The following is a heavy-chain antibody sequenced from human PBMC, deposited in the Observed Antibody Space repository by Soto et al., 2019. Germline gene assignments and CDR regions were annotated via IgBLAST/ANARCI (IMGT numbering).Heavy chain of an antibody. Sequence: PSETLSLTCTVSGGSISSYYWSWIRQPPGKGLEWIGYIYYSGSTNYNPSLKSRVTISVDTSKNQFSLKLSSVTAADTAVYYCARDNTVTYHTKGFRYYYGMDVWGQGTTVTVSS. V-gene: IGHV4-59*12. CDR2: IYYSGST. CDR3: ARDNTVTYHTKGFRYYYGMDV. D-gene: IGHD4-17*01. CDR1: GGSISSYY. J-gene: IGHJ6*02.